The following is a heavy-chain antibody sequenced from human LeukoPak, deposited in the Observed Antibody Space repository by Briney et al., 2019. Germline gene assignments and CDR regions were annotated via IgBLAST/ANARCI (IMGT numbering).Heavy chain of an antibody. CDR3: ARELGYYDSSGYYYSAFDI. CDR2: ISSSGSTK. J-gene: IGHJ3*02. D-gene: IGHD3-22*01. V-gene: IGHV3-48*01. Sequence: SGGSLRLSCGASGITFSSYSMNWVRQAPGKGLEWVSYISSSGSTKYYADSVKGRFTISRDNARNSLYLQMNSLRAEDTAVYYCARELGYYDSSGYYYSAFDIWGQGTMVTVSS. CDR1: GITFSSYS.